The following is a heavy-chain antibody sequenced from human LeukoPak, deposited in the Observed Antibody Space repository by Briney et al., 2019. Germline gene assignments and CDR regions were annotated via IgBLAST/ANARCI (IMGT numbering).Heavy chain of an antibody. V-gene: IGHV4-61*02. D-gene: IGHD2-15*01. CDR1: GGSISSGTYY. CDR2: M. J-gene: IGHJ5*02. CDR3: ARETRSGGSLLRGNWFDP. Sequence: SETLSLTCTVSGGSISSGTYYWNWIRQPAGKGLEWIGRMNYNPSLKSRVTISVDTSKNQFSLKLSSVTAADTAVYYCARETRSGGSLLRGNWFDPWGQGTLVTVSS.